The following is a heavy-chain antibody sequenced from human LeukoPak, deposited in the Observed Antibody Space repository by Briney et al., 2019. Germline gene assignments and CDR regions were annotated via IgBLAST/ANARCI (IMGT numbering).Heavy chain of an antibody. V-gene: IGHV2-70*11. CDR1: GFSLSTSGMS. CDR2: IDWDDDK. Sequence: SGPTLVNPTQTLTLTCTFSGFSLSTSGMSVSWIRQPPGKALEWLARIDWDDDKYYSTSVKIRLTLSKDTSKNQVVLTMTNMDPVDTATYYCARMGSGNYRFDYWGQGALVTVSS. J-gene: IGHJ4*02. D-gene: IGHD1-26*01. CDR3: ARMGSGNYRFDY.